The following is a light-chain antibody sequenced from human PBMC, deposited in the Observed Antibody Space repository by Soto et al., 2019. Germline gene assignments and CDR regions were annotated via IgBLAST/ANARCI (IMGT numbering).Light chain of an antibody. J-gene: IGKJ1*01. CDR2: GAS. V-gene: IGKV3-20*01. Sequence: EIVLTQSPGTLSLSTGERATLSCRASQSVRSSYLAWYQQKPGQAPRLLIYGASSRATGIPDRFSGSVSGADFTLTISRLDPEDFAVYYCQQYGSSPWTFGQGTKVEIK. CDR3: QQYGSSPWT. CDR1: QSVRSSY.